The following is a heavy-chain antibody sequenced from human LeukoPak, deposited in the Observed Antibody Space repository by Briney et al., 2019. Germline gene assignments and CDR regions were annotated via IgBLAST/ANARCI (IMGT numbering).Heavy chain of an antibody. J-gene: IGHJ6*03. V-gene: IGHV4-59*01. CDR1: GGPISTYY. CDR2: IYYSGST. Sequence: SETLSLTCTVSGGPISTYYWSWIRQPPGKGLECIGYIYYSGSTNYNPSLKSRVSISVDTSKNQFSLKLSSVTAADTAVYYCASVRWELLPRLDFYSYYMDVWGKGTTVTVSS. CDR3: ASVRWELLPRLDFYSYYMDV. D-gene: IGHD1-26*01.